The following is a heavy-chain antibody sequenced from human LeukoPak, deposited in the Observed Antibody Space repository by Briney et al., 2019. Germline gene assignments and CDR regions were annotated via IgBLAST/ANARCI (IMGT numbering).Heavy chain of an antibody. V-gene: IGHV4-61*01. CDR2: IYYSGST. J-gene: IGHJ4*02. D-gene: IGHD6-19*01. Sequence: PSETLSLTCTVSGYSISSGYYWGWIRQPPGKGLEWIGYIYYSGSTNYNPSLKSRVTISVDTSKNQFSLKLSSVTAADTAVYYCARVVAGTDFDYWGQGTLVTVSS. CDR3: ARVVAGTDFDY. CDR1: GYSISSGYY.